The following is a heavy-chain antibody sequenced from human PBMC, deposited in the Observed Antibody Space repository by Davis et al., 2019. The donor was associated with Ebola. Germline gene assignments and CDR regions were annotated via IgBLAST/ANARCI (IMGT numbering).Heavy chain of an antibody. CDR2: INHSGST. D-gene: IGHD6-6*01. J-gene: IGHJ4*02. CDR3: ARNWEWTSSSGALDY. V-gene: IGHV4-34*01. CDR1: GGSFSGYY. Sequence: MPSETLSLTCAVYGGSFSGYYWSWIRQPPGKGLEWIGEINHSGSTNYNPSLKSRVTISVDTSKNQFSLKLSSVTAADTAVYYCARNWEWTSSSGALDYWGLGTLVTVSS.